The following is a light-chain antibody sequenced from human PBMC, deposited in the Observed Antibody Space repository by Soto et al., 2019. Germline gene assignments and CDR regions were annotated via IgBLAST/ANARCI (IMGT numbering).Light chain of an antibody. Sequence: QPAYVTVSPGEAVTTLSTGTSSDVGSYNLVSWYQQHPGKAPKLMIYEGSKRPSGVSNRFSGSKSGNTASLTISGLQAEDEADYYCCSYAGSSTFLYVFGTGTKVTVL. V-gene: IGLV2-23*03. CDR2: EGS. J-gene: IGLJ1*01. CDR1: SSDVGSYNL. CDR3: CSYAGSSTFLYV.